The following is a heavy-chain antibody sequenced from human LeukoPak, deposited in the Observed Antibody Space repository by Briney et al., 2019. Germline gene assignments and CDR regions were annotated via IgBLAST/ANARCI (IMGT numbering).Heavy chain of an antibody. CDR1: GYTFTGYY. CDR2: INPNSGST. CDR3: ARDLKMATIPGY. J-gene: IGHJ4*02. Sequence: ASVTVSFKASGYTFTGYYMHWVRQAPGQGLEWVGWINPNSGSTNYAQKFQGRVTMTRDTSISTAYMELSKLRSDDTAVYYCARDLKMATIPGYWGQGTLVTVSS. V-gene: IGHV1-2*02. D-gene: IGHD5-24*01.